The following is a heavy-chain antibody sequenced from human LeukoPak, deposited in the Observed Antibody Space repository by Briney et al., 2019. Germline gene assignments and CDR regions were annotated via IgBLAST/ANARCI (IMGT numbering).Heavy chain of an antibody. CDR2: IIPIFGTA. Sequence: GSSVKLSCKASGGTFSSYAISWVRQAPGQGLEWMGGIIPIFGTANYAQKFQGRVTITADESTSTAYMELSSLRSEDTAVYYCARDGSWYYYGMDVWGQGTTVTVSS. V-gene: IGHV1-69*01. CDR3: ARDGSWYYYGMDV. J-gene: IGHJ6*02. D-gene: IGHD6-13*01. CDR1: GGTFSSYA.